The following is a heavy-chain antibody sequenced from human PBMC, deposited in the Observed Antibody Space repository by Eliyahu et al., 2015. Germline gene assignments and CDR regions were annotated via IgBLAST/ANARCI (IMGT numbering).Heavy chain of an antibody. CDR2: ISWDSDHL. CDR1: GFTFEDYA. D-gene: IGHD1-26*01. CDR3: AKDLLGAPTYYGMDV. J-gene: IGHJ6*02. V-gene: IGHV3-9*01. Sequence: EVQLVQSGGGLVKPGTSLRLSCTTSGFTFEDYAMHWVRQAPGKGLEWVSSISWDSDHLDYADSVKGRFTISRDNAKKSLYLQMNGLTVDDTASYYCAKDLLGAPTYYGMDVWGQGTTVTVSS.